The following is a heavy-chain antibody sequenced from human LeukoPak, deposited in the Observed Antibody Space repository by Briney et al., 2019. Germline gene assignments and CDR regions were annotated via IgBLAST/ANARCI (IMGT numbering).Heavy chain of an antibody. D-gene: IGHD6-19*01. CDR2: IFYSGST. CDR1: GGSISSGDYY. V-gene: IGHV4-30-4*01. J-gene: IGHJ4*02. CDR3: ARGLWLKYYFYY. Sequence: SETLSLTCTVSGGSISSGDYYWSWFRQPPGKDLEWIGFIFYSGSTDFNPSLKSRVTISLDTSENQFSLRLSSVTAADTAVYYCARGLWLKYYFYYWGLGTLVTVSS.